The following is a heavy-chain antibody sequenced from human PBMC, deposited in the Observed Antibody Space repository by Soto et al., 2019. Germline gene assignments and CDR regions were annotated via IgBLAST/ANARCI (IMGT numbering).Heavy chain of an antibody. CDR1: GYSFTTYW. V-gene: IGHV5-51*01. Sequence: EVQLVQSGAEVKKPRESLKISCKGSGYSFTTYWIGWVRQMPGKGLEWMGIIYPGDSDTRYSPSFQGQVTISADKSINTVYLQWSRLKASDTAMYYCARQTFPQILTGRRPFDIWGQGTMVTVSS. CDR3: ARQTFPQILTGRRPFDI. D-gene: IGHD2-15*01. CDR2: IYPGDSDT. J-gene: IGHJ3*02.